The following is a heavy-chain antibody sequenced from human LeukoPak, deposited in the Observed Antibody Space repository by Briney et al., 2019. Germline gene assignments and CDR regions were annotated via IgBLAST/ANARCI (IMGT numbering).Heavy chain of an antibody. CDR3: ARHRDSSTHYYFDY. V-gene: IGHV3-49*04. CDR2: IRSKTYGGTT. Sequence: GGSLRLSCSASGFTFGDCAVSWVRQPPGKGLEWVGFIRSKTYGGTTEYAASVKDRFTISRDDSKSIAYLQMNSLKASDTAMYYCARHRDSSTHYYFDYWGQGTLVTVSS. CDR1: GFTFGDCA. J-gene: IGHJ4*02. D-gene: IGHD6-13*01.